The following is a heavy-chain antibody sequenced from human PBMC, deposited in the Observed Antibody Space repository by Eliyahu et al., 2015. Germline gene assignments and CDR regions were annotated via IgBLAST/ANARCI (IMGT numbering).Heavy chain of an antibody. D-gene: IGHD1-1*01. CDR1: GDTFRIYA. V-gene: IGHV1-69*06. Sequence: QEQLVQSGAEVKRPGSSVRVSCKASGDTFRIYAISWVRQAPGQGLEWMGAIIPSIDTTNDAQNFQDRVTFTADKSTNTVYMYLNNLRSDDTAVYYCTREMLTTRYSDLWGRGTLVIVSS. J-gene: IGHJ2*01. CDR3: TREMLTTRYSDL. CDR2: IIPSIDTT.